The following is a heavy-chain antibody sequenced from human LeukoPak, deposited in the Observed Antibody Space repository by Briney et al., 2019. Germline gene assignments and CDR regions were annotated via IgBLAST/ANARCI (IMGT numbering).Heavy chain of an antibody. CDR3: AKDLPGSGWASHY. Sequence: GGSLRLSCAASGFTFSTSAMNWVRQAPGKGLQWVSSMNDDTTNYADSVKGRFTIFRDNSKNTLYLQMNSLRAEDTALYYCAKDLPGSGWASHYWGQGTLVTVSS. V-gene: IGHV3-23*01. CDR1: GFTFSTSA. CDR2: MNDDTT. D-gene: IGHD6-19*01. J-gene: IGHJ4*02.